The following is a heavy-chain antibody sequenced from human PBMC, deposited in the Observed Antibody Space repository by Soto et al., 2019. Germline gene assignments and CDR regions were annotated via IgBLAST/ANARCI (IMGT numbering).Heavy chain of an antibody. V-gene: IGHV4-34*01. CDR1: GGSFSGYY. CDR3: ARGVATALDY. CDR2: SNHSGST. D-gene: IGHD5-12*01. J-gene: IGHJ4*02. Sequence: QVQLQQWGAGLLNPSETLSLTCAVYGGSFSGYYWSWIRQPPGKGLEWIGESNHSGSTTYNPSLKSRVTISVDTSKNQFSLKLSSVTAADTAVYYCARGVATALDYWGQGTLVTVSS.